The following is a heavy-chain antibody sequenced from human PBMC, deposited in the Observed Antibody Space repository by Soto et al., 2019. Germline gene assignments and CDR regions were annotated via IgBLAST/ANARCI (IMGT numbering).Heavy chain of an antibody. V-gene: IGHV1-3*01. CDR3: VRDPSRGNEWARYVDL. J-gene: IGHJ2*01. CDR2: INAGNGNT. D-gene: IGHD1-1*01. CDR1: GYTFTSYA. Sequence: ASVKVSCKASGYTFTSYAMHWVRQAPGQRLEWMGWINAGNGNTKYSQKFQGRVTITRDTSASTAYMELNSLRAEDTAVYYCVRDPSRGNEWARYVDLWGRSTLVTVSS.